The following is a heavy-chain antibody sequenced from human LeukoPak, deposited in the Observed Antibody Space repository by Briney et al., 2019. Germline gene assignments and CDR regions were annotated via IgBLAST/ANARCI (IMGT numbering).Heavy chain of an antibody. J-gene: IGHJ4*02. CDR1: GFTFSSYA. CDR2: ISYDGSNK. Sequence: GGSLRLSCAASGFTFSSYAMHWVRQAPGKGLEWVAVISYDGSNKYCADSVKGRFTISRDNSKNTLYLQMNSLRAEDTAVYYCARTWEEYYFDYWGQGTLVTVSS. CDR3: ARTWEEYYFDY. V-gene: IGHV3-30*04. D-gene: IGHD1-26*01.